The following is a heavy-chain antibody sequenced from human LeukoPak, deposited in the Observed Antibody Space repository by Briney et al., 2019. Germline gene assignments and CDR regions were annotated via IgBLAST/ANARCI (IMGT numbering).Heavy chain of an antibody. J-gene: IGHJ6*02. D-gene: IGHD6-25*01. Sequence: ASVKVSCKVSGYTLTELSMHWVRQALGKGLEWMGGFDPEDGETIYAQKFQGRVTMTEDTSTDTARMELSSLRSEDTAVYYCATDSGPADGMDVWGQGTTVTVSS. V-gene: IGHV1-24*01. CDR1: GYTLTELS. CDR2: FDPEDGET. CDR3: ATDSGPADGMDV.